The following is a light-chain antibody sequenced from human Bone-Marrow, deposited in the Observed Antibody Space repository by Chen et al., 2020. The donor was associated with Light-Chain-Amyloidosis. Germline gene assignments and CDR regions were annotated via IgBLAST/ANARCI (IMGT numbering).Light chain of an antibody. Sequence: QSALTQPASVSGSPGQSITISCTGTSSDVGNYNLVSWYQQHPGQAPKLIVYEFTKRPSGVSTRCSGSKSGNTASLTISGLQAEDEAHYYCCSYAGLYTLVFGGGTKLSVV. CDR3: CSYAGLYTLV. CDR2: EFT. V-gene: IGLV2-23*02. J-gene: IGLJ2*01. CDR1: SSDVGNYNL.